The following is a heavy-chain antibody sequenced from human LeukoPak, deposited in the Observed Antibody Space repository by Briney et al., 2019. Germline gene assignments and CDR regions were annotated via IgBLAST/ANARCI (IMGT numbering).Heavy chain of an antibody. CDR2: ISAYNGNT. V-gene: IGHV1-18*01. J-gene: IGHJ4*02. CDR3: ARDRYYDFWSGYSAPTHFDY. Sequence: ASVKVSCKASGYTFTSYGISWVRQAPGQGLEWMGWISAYNGNTNYAQKLQGRVTMTTDTSTSTAYMELRSLRSDDTAVYYCARDRYYDFWSGYSAPTHFDYWGQGTLVTVSS. D-gene: IGHD3-3*01. CDR1: GYTFTSYG.